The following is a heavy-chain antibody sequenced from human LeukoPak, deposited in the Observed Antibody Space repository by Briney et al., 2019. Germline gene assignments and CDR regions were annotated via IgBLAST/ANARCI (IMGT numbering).Heavy chain of an antibody. Sequence: GGSLRLSCAGSGFSVSNYYMSWVRQAPGKGLEWVSLIRDSGETFYADSVKGRFTISRDNSKNTMYLQMNRLRVEDAAVYFCARDRAVTQDWVEFDPWGQGTLVTVSS. V-gene: IGHV3-66*03. J-gene: IGHJ5*02. CDR3: ARDRAVTQDWVEFDP. D-gene: IGHD4-17*01. CDR2: IRDSGET. CDR1: GFSVSNYY.